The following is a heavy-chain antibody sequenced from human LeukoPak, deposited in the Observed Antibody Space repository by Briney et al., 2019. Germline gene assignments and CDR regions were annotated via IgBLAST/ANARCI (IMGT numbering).Heavy chain of an antibody. J-gene: IGHJ3*02. Sequence: GRSLRLSCAASGFTFSSYAMHWVRQAPGKGLEWVAVISYDGSNKYYADSVKGRFTISRDNSKNTLYLQMNSLKTEDTAVYYCTTENPAAFDIWGQGTMVTVSS. CDR1: GFTFSSYA. V-gene: IGHV3-30-3*01. CDR2: ISYDGSNK. CDR3: TTENPAAFDI. D-gene: IGHD1-14*01.